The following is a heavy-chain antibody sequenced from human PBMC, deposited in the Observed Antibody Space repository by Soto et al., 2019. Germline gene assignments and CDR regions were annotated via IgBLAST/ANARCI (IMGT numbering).Heavy chain of an antibody. CDR2: IYYSGST. Sequence: SETLSLTCPVSGGSVSSGSYYWRWIRQPPGKGLEWIGYIYYSGSTNYNPSLKSRVTISVDTSKNQFSLKLSSVTAADTAVYYCARDRAVAGTGDYYYYYGMDVWGQGTTVTVSS. CDR1: GGSVSSGSYY. J-gene: IGHJ6*02. CDR3: ARDRAVAGTGDYYYYYGMDV. D-gene: IGHD6-19*01. V-gene: IGHV4-61*01.